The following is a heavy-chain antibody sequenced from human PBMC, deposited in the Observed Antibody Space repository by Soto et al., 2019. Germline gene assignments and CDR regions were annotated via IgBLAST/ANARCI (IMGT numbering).Heavy chain of an antibody. CDR1: GGSISSSSYY. CDR3: ARLASTDLGDYIDY. CDR2: IYYSGST. J-gene: IGHJ4*02. Sequence: PSETLSLTCTVSGGSISSSSYYWGWIRQPPGKGLEWIGSIYYSGSTYYNPSLKSRVTISVDTSKNQFSLKLSSVTAADTAVYYCARLASTDLGDYIDYWGQGTLVTVPS. D-gene: IGHD4-17*01. V-gene: IGHV4-39*01.